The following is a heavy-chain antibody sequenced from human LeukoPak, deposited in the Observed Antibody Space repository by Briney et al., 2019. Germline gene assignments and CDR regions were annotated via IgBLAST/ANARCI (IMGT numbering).Heavy chain of an antibody. CDR3: AKDDSSGSHPFFVDY. CDR2: IRYDGSNK. D-gene: IGHD3-22*01. CDR1: GFTFSSYG. Sequence: GGSLRLSCAASGFTFSSYGMHWVRQAAGKGLEWVAFIRYDGSNKYYADSVKGRFTISRDNSKNTLYLQMNSLRAEDTAVYYCAKDDSSGSHPFFVDYWGQGTLVTVSS. J-gene: IGHJ4*02. V-gene: IGHV3-30*02.